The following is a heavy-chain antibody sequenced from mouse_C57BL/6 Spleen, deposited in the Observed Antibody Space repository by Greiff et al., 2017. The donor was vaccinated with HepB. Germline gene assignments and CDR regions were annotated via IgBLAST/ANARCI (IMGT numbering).Heavy chain of an antibody. CDR2: INPSRGYT. J-gene: IGHJ2*01. CDR3: ARPTVVASDY. Sequence: VQLQESGAELARPGASVKMSCKASGYTFTSYTMHWVKQRPGQGLEWIGYINPSRGYTTYNHKFKVKATLTADKSSSTAYMQLSSQTSEDSAVYYCARPTVVASDYWGTGTTLTASS. V-gene: IGHV1-4*01. D-gene: IGHD1-1*01. CDR1: GYTFTSYT.